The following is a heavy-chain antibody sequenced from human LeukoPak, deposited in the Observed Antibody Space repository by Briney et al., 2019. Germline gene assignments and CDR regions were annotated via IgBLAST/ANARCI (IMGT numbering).Heavy chain of an antibody. CDR1: GGSISSYY. CDR3: ARLIPMRYYDSSGYFDY. CDR2: IYYSGST. D-gene: IGHD3-22*01. J-gene: IGHJ4*02. Sequence: SETLSLTCTVSGGSISSYYWSWIRQPPGKGLEWIGYIYYSGSTNYNPSLKSRVTISVDTSKNQFSLKLSSVTAADTAVYYCARLIPMRYYDSSGYFDYWGQGTLVTVSS. V-gene: IGHV4-59*08.